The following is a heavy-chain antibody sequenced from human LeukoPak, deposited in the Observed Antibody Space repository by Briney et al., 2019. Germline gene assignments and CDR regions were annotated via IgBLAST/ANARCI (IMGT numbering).Heavy chain of an antibody. V-gene: IGHV3-30*18. Sequence: GGSLRLSCAASGFTFSSYGMHWVRQAPGKGLEWVAVISYDGSNKYYADSVKGRFTISRDNSKNTLYPQMNSLRAEDTAVYYCAKWVITIFGVDSDYWGQGTLVTVSS. J-gene: IGHJ4*02. D-gene: IGHD3-3*01. CDR3: AKWVITIFGVDSDY. CDR2: ISYDGSNK. CDR1: GFTFSSYG.